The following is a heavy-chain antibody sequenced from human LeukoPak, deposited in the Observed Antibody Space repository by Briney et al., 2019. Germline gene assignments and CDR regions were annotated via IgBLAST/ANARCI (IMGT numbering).Heavy chain of an antibody. CDR1: GYTFTGYY. CDR2: INPNSGGT. D-gene: IGHD2-2*01. CDR3: ARNSGGIVVVPTAAPDY. Sequence: ASVKVSCKASGYTFTGYYMHWVRQAPGLGLEWMGRINPNSGGTNYAQKFQGRVTMTRDTSISTAYMEVSRLRSDDTAVYYCARNSGGIVVVPTAAPDYWGQGTLATVSS. J-gene: IGHJ4*02. V-gene: IGHV1-2*06.